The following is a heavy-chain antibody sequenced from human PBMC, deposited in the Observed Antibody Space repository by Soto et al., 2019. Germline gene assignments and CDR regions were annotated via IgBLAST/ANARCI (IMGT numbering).Heavy chain of an antibody. CDR2: IWYDGSNK. CDR1: AFTFSSYG. Sequence: GGSLRLSCAASAFTFSSYGMHWVRQAPGKGLEWVAVIWYDGSNKYYADSVKGRFTISRDNSKNTLYLQMNSLRSEDTAVYYCARLGYDYIWGSSDPLDYWGQGTLVTVSS. V-gene: IGHV3-33*01. D-gene: IGHD3-16*01. CDR3: ARLGYDYIWGSSDPLDY. J-gene: IGHJ4*02.